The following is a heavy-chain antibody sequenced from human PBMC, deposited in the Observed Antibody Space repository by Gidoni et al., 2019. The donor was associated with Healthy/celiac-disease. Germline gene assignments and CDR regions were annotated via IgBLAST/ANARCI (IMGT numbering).Heavy chain of an antibody. V-gene: IGHV4-34*01. CDR3: ARGRYYDILTGYFMTPYYYYGMDV. CDR2: INHSGIT. Sequence: QVQLQQWGAGLFKPSENLSLTCAVYGGSFSGYYLSWIRQPPGKGVEWIGEINHSGITNYNPSLKSRVTISVDTSKNQFSLKLSSVTAADTAVYYCARGRYYDILTGYFMTPYYYYGMDVWGQGTTVTVSS. CDR1: GGSFSGYY. D-gene: IGHD3-9*01. J-gene: IGHJ6*02.